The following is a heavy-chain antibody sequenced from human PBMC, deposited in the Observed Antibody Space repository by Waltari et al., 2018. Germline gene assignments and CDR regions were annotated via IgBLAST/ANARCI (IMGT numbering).Heavy chain of an antibody. V-gene: IGHV4-34*01. CDR3: ARGFSPFGGVIVSAYYFDY. CDR2: INHSGST. J-gene: IGHJ4*02. D-gene: IGHD3-16*02. CDR1: GGSFSGYY. Sequence: QVQLQQWGAGLLKPSETLSLTCAVYGGSFSGYYWSWIRQPPGTGLEWIGEINHSGSTNYNPSLKSRVTISVDTSKNQFSLKLSSVTAADTAVYYCARGFSPFGGVIVSAYYFDYWGQGTLVTVSS.